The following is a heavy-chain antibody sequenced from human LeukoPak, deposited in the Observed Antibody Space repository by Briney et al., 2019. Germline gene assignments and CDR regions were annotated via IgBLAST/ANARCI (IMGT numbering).Heavy chain of an antibody. CDR1: GFTFSTYS. CDR2: ISSGGDSI. J-gene: IGHJ3*02. D-gene: IGHD2-21*02. V-gene: IGHV3-23*01. Sequence: GGSLRLSCAASGFTFSTYSMNWVRQVPGKGLDWVSIISSGGDSIYYADSVKGRFTTSRDNSKKTLYLQMNSLRAEDTALYYCANDLVGTGAFDIWGRGTMVTVSS. CDR3: ANDLVGTGAFDI.